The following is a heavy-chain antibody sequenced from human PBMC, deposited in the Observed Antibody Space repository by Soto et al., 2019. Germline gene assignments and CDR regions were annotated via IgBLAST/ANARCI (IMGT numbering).Heavy chain of an antibody. CDR3: ARGPGVWSGYQNIDY. CDR1: GGSISSYY. Sequence: TSETLSLTCTVSGGSISSYYWSWIRQPPGKGLEWIGYIYYSGSTNYNPSLKSRVTISVDTSENQFSLKLSSVTAADTAVYYCARGPGVWSGYQNIDYWGQGTLVTVSS. CDR2: IYYSGST. V-gene: IGHV4-59*01. D-gene: IGHD3-3*01. J-gene: IGHJ4*02.